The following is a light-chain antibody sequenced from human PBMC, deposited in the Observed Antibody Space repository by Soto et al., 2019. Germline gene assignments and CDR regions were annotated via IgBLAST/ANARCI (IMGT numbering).Light chain of an antibody. CDR2: GAS. J-gene: IGKJ1*01. CDR3: QQYGSSPPT. Sequence: PGERVTLSCRASQSVSSSYLTWYQQKPGQAPRLLIYGASTRATGIPARFSGSGSGTDFTLTINRLEPEDFALYYCQQYGSSPPTFGQGTKVDIK. CDR1: QSVSSSY. V-gene: IGKV3-20*01.